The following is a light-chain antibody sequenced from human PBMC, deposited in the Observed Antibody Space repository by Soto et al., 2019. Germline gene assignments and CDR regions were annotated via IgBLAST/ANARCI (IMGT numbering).Light chain of an antibody. CDR3: QQYHSWPIT. Sequence: DIQMTQSPSTLSASVGDRVTITCRASQSISSWLAWYQQKPGKAPKLLIYDASSLESGVPSRFSGSGSGTEFTLTISNLQSEDFAVYYCQQYHSWPITFGQGTRLEIK. V-gene: IGKV1-5*01. J-gene: IGKJ5*01. CDR2: DAS. CDR1: QSISSW.